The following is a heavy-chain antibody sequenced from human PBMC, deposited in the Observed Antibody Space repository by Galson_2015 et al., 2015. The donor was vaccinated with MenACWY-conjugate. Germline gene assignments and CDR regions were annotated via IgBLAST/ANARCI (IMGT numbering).Heavy chain of an antibody. D-gene: IGHD2-2*01. CDR3: AKDSGFYCSSTSCGAEYFQH. CDR2: ISYDGSNK. Sequence: SLRLSCAASGFTFSSYGMHWVRQAPGKGLEWVAVISYDGSNKYYADSVKGRFTISRDNSKNTLYLQMNSLRAEDTAVYYCAKDSGFYCSSTSCGAEYFQHWGQGTLVTVSS. V-gene: IGHV3-30*18. J-gene: IGHJ1*01. CDR1: GFTFSSYG.